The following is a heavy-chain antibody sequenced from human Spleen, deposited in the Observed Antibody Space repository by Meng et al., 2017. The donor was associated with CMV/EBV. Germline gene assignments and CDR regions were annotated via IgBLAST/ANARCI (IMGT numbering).Heavy chain of an antibody. CDR1: GYPFDIFG. V-gene: IGHV1-18*01. Sequence: CKASGYPFDIFGITWVRQVPGQGLEWVGWISAESGNTNYAQKFQGRVALTTDTSTKTAYMDLRGLRSDDSAVYYCARAGAAVTTHFDFWGRGTLVTVSS. J-gene: IGHJ4*02. CDR2: ISAESGNT. CDR3: ARAGAAVTTHFDF. D-gene: IGHD4-17*01.